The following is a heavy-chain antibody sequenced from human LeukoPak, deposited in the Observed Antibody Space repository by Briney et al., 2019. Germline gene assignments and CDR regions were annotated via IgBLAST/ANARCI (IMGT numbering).Heavy chain of an antibody. CDR2: ISGSGDNT. CDR1: GFNFYIYA. CDR3: VKDWSDEAKCGADCLEY. D-gene: IGHD2-21*02. V-gene: IGHV3-23*01. Sequence: GGSLRLSCAASGFNFYIYAMSWVRQAPGKGLEWGSSISGSGDNTYYADSVKGRYTISRDNSKNTLYLQMNTLRAEDTAVYYCVKDWSDEAKCGADCLEYWGQGTLVTVSS. J-gene: IGHJ4*02.